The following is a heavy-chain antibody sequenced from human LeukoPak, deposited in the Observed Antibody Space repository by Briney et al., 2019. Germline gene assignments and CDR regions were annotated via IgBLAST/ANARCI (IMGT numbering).Heavy chain of an antibody. J-gene: IGHJ4*02. V-gene: IGHV3-30*18. CDR3: AKEVVVVPAAKWAFDY. CDR1: GFTFSSYG. CDR2: ISYDGSNK. Sequence: GRSLRLSCAASGFTFSSYGMHWVRQAPGKGLEWVAVISYDGSNKYYADSVKGRFTISRDNSKNTLYLQMNSLRAEDTAVYYCAKEVVVVPAAKWAFDYWGQGTLVTASS. D-gene: IGHD2-2*01.